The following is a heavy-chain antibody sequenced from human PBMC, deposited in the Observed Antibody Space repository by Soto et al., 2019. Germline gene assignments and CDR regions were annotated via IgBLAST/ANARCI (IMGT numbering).Heavy chain of an antibody. V-gene: IGHV3-23*01. CDR3: AKDQGFGNLGAEYFHH. CDR2: ISGSGLST. D-gene: IGHD3-10*01. CDR1: GFTFTTYA. Sequence: PGGSLRLSCAASGFTFTTYAMNWVRQAPGKGLEWVSLISGSGLSTYYADSVKGRFTISRDNSKNTLYLQMNDLRAEDTAVYYCAKDQGFGNLGAEYFHHWGQGPLVTVSS. J-gene: IGHJ1*01.